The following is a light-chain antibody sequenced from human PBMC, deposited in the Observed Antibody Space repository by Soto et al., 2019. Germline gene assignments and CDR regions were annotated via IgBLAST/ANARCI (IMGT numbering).Light chain of an antibody. CDR3: TAYGGISSNHVV. CDR2: EVS. J-gene: IGLJ2*01. V-gene: IGLV2-8*01. Sequence: QSALTQPPSASGSPGQSVTISCTAASRDFGGNNYVSWYQQHPGKAPKVMIYEVSKRPSGVPDRFSGSKSGNTASLTVSGLQAEDEADYYCTAYGGISSNHVVFGGGTKVTVL. CDR1: SRDFGGNNY.